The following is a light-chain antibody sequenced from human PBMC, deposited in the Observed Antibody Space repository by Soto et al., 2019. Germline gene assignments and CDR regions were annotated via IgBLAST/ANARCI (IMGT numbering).Light chain of an antibody. Sequence: DIPMTQSPSSLSASVGGRVTITCRASQSISTYLNWYQQIPGKAPKLLIYAASSLQSGVPSRFSGSGSGTDFTLTISSLQPEDFATYYCQQSYSNPRTFGPGTKVDIK. J-gene: IGKJ3*01. CDR2: AAS. CDR3: QQSYSNPRT. CDR1: QSISTY. V-gene: IGKV1-39*01.